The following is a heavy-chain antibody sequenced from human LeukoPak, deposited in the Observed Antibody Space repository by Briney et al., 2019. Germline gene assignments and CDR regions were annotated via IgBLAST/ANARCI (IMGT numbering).Heavy chain of an antibody. Sequence: GGSLRLSCAASGFTSSTFSTYAMSWVRQAPGKGLEWVSLISGNGANTYYADSVKGRFTISRDNSKTTVYLQMNSLRVEDAAVYHCANRGATPKMGYCFGSWGQGTLVTVSS. CDR2: ISGNGANT. V-gene: IGHV3-23*01. CDR1: GFTSSTFSTYA. D-gene: IGHD2-15*01. CDR3: ANRGATPKMGYCFGS. J-gene: IGHJ4*02.